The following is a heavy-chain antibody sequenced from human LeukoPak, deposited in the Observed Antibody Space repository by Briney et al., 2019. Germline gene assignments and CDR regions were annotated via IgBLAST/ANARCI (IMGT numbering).Heavy chain of an antibody. CDR2: ISYDGSNK. V-gene: IGHV3-30-3*01. J-gene: IGHJ5*02. CDR1: GFTFSSYA. Sequence: PGRSLRLSCAASGFTFSSYAMHWVRQAPGKGLEWVAVISYDGSNKYYVDSVKGRFTISRDNSKNTLYLQMNSLRAEDTAVYYCARESGGATTGAWFDPWGQGTLVTVSS. D-gene: IGHD1-26*01. CDR3: ARESGGATTGAWFDP.